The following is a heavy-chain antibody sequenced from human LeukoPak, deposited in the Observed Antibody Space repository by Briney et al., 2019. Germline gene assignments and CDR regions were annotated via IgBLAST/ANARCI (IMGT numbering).Heavy chain of an antibody. J-gene: IGHJ4*02. Sequence: PGGSLRLSCAASGFTFTNAWMNWVRLAPGKGLEWVGLITSKCDGGTTHYAAPVKGRFTISRDDSKNTLFMQMNSLKTEDTGVYYCTTAPGAWIQLFYWGQGTLVTVSS. CDR1: GFTFTNAW. CDR3: TTAPGAWIQLFY. D-gene: IGHD5-18*01. V-gene: IGHV3-15*07. CDR2: ITSKCDGGTT.